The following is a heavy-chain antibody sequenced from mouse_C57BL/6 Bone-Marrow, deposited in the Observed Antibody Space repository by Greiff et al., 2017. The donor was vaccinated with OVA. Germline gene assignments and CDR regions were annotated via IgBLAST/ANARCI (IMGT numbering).Heavy chain of an antibody. CDR1: GYTFTSYG. CDR2: IYPRSGNT. D-gene: IGHD1-1*01. V-gene: IGHV1-81*01. CDR3: AMDYYGSSPLFAY. Sequence: QVQLKESGAELARPGASVKLSCKASGYTFTSYGIGWAKQRTGQGLEWIGEIYPRSGNTYYNEKFKGKATLTADKSSSTAYMELRSLTSEDSAVYFCAMDYYGSSPLFAYWGQGTLVTVSA. J-gene: IGHJ3*01.